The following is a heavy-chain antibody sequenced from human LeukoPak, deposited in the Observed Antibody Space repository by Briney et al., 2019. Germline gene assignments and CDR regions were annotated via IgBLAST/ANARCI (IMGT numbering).Heavy chain of an antibody. Sequence: PGGSLRLSCAASGFTINSYAMTWVRQAPGKGLEWVSGISGSGDSTYYADSVKGRFTISRDNSKNMVYMQMNSLTAEDTALYYCAKTYYYGSGTFSFDHWGQGTQVTVSS. J-gene: IGHJ4*02. CDR2: ISGSGDST. CDR3: AKTYYYGSGTFSFDH. D-gene: IGHD3-10*01. V-gene: IGHV3-23*01. CDR1: GFTINSYA.